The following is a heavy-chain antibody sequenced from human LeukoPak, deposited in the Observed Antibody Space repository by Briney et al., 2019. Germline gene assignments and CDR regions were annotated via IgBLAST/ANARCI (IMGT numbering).Heavy chain of an antibody. CDR3: ARGRRDGFRYYYYYMDV. CDR2: MNPNSGNT. CDR1: GYTFTSYD. V-gene: IGHV1-8*01. D-gene: IGHD5-24*01. J-gene: IGHJ6*03. Sequence: ASVKVSCKASGYTFTSYDINWVRQATGQGLESMGWMNPNSGNTGYAQKFQGRVTMTRNTSISTAYMELSSLRSEDTAVYYCARGRRDGFRYYYYYMDVWGKGTTVTVSS.